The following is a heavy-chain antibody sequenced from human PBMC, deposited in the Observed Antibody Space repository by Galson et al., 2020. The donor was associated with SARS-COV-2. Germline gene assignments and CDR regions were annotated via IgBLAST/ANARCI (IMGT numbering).Heavy chain of an antibody. V-gene: IGHV3-33*01. Sequence: GGSLRLSCAASGFTFSSYGMHWVRQAPRKGLEWVAVIWYDGSNKYYADSVKGRFTISRDNSKNTLYLQMNSLRAEDTAVYCCAREEGWGSSDGGGMDVWGQGTTVTVSS. D-gene: IGHD6-25*01. CDR3: AREEGWGSSDGGGMDV. J-gene: IGHJ6*02. CDR2: IWYDGSNK. CDR1: GFTFSSYG.